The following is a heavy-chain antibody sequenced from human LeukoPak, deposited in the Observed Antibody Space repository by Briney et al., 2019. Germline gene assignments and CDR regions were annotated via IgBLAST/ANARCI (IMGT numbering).Heavy chain of an antibody. CDR1: GGSISSSSYY. J-gene: IGHJ4*02. V-gene: IGHV4-39*07. Sequence: PSETLSLTCTVSGGSISSSSYYWGWIRQPPGKGLEWIGSIYYSGSTYYNPSLKSRVTISVDTSKNQFSLKLSSVTAADTAVYYCARDPGDYFDYWGQGTLVTVSS. D-gene: IGHD3-10*01. CDR3: ARDPGDYFDY. CDR2: IYYSGST.